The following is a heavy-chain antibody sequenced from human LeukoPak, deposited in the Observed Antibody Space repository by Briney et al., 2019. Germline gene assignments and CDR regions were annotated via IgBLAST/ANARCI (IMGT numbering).Heavy chain of an antibody. CDR2: IYYSGST. CDR3: ARVGHYYGSENNWFDP. Sequence: SETLSLTCTVSGGSISSGDYYWSWIRQPPGRGLEWIGYIYYSGSTYYNPSLKSRVTISVDTSKNQFFLKLSSVTAADTAVYYCARVGHYYGSENNWFDPWGQGTLVTVSS. J-gene: IGHJ5*02. D-gene: IGHD3-10*01. CDR1: GGSISSGDYY. V-gene: IGHV4-30-4*01.